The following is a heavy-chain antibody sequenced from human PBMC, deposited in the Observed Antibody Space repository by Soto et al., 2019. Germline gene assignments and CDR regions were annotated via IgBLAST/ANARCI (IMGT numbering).Heavy chain of an antibody. J-gene: IGHJ4*02. D-gene: IGHD3-10*01. Sequence: QVQLVQSGAEVKKPGASVKVSCKASGYTFTSYFMHWVRQAPGQGLEWMGIINPSGGSTSYAHKFQGRLTVTRDTSTSTDYMELSSLRSEDTAVYYCARDIGYGSGSYFAYWGQGTLVTVSS. CDR2: INPSGGST. V-gene: IGHV1-46*03. CDR3: ARDIGYGSGSYFAY. CDR1: GYTFTSYF.